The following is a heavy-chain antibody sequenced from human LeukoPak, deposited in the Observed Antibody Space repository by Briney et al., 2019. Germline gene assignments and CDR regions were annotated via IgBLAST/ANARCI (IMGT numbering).Heavy chain of an antibody. J-gene: IGHJ4*02. Sequence: PSETLSLTCTVSGGSISSSSYYWGWIRQPPGKGLEWIGSIYYSGSTYYNPSLKSRATISVDTSKNQFSLKLSSVTAADTAVYYCASPDYDFWSGYVGGGQGTLVTVSS. D-gene: IGHD3-3*01. CDR3: ASPDYDFWSGYVG. V-gene: IGHV4-39*01. CDR1: GGSISSSSYY. CDR2: IYYSGST.